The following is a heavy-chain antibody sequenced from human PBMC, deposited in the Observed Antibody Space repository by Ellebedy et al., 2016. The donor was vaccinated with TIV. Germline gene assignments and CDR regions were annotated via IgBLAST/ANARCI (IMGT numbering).Heavy chain of an antibody. Sequence: GESLKISCAASGFTFSSYGMNWVRQVPGKGLEWVAIVSAIGSSANYADSVRGRFISSRDNSKSTLYLQMNFLRAEDTAIYYCAKSPSRKPGLIDSWGQGTLVTVSS. J-gene: IGHJ4*02. CDR1: GFTFSSYG. D-gene: IGHD1-14*01. CDR3: AKSPSRKPGLIDS. V-gene: IGHV3-23*01. CDR2: VSAIGSSA.